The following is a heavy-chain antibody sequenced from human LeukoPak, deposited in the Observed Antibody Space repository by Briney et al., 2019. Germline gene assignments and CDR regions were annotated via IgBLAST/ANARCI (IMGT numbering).Heavy chain of an antibody. J-gene: IGHJ4*02. CDR3: ARGISTSGWLDY. Sequence: GGSLRLSCVASGFTVNSNYISWVRQAPGKGLEWVSLTYSGGSSYYADSVKGRFTVSRDIPKNTLYLLMNSLRGDDTAVYYCARGISTSGWLDYWGQGTLVTVSS. D-gene: IGHD6-19*01. CDR2: TYSGGSS. CDR1: GFTVNSNY. V-gene: IGHV3-66*01.